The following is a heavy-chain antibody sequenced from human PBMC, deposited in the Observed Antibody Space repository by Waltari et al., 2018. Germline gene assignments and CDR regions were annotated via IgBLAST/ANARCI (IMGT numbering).Heavy chain of an antibody. CDR3: ARGGGTYYDFWSGYYYFDY. D-gene: IGHD3-3*01. Sequence: QVQLQESGPGLVKPSETLSLTCTVSGGSVSSGSYYWSWIRQPPGKGLEWVGYIYYSGSTNYNPSLKSRVTISVDTSKNQFSLKLSSVTAADTAVYYCARGGGTYYDFWSGYYYFDYWGQGTLVTVSS. CDR1: GGSVSSGSYY. V-gene: IGHV4-61*01. CDR2: IYYSGST. J-gene: IGHJ4*02.